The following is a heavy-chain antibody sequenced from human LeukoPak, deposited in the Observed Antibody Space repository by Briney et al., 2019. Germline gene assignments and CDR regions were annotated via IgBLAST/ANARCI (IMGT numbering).Heavy chain of an antibody. V-gene: IGHV1-18*01. CDR3: ARDAYYDSSGYYPL. Sequence: ASVKVSCKASGYTFTSYGISWVRQAPGQGLEWMGWISAYNGNTNYAQKLQGRVTMTRDTSISTAYMELSRLRSDDTAVYYCARDAYYDSSGYYPLWGQGTLVTVSS. J-gene: IGHJ4*02. CDR1: GYTFTSYG. D-gene: IGHD3-22*01. CDR2: ISAYNGNT.